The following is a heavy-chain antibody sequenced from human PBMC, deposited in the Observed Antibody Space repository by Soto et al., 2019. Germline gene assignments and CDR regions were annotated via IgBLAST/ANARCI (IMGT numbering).Heavy chain of an antibody. Sequence: SETLSLTCTVSGGSIASSPYYWGWIRQSPGKGLEWIGSIYYSGVTHYNPSLKSRVTVSVDTSKNQFSLKLSSVTAADTAVYYCARYKSNYYYGMDVWGQGTTVT. CDR3: ARYKSNYYYGMDV. J-gene: IGHJ6*02. CDR1: GGSIASSPYY. V-gene: IGHV4-39*07. CDR2: IYYSGVT. D-gene: IGHD1-20*01.